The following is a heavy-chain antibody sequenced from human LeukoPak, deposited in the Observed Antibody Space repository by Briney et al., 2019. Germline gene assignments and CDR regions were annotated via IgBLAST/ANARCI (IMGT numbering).Heavy chain of an antibody. CDR3: ARRPRRIAAAGTSRFEMYPSYFDY. V-gene: IGHV4-39*01. CDR1: GGSISSSSYY. Sequence: SETLSLTCTVSGGSISSSSYYWGWIRQPPGKGLEWIGSIYYSGSTYYNPSLKSRVTISVDTSKNQFSLKLSSVTAADTAVYYCARRPRRIAAAGTSRFEMYPSYFDYWGQGTLVTVSS. D-gene: IGHD6-13*01. J-gene: IGHJ4*02. CDR2: IYYSGST.